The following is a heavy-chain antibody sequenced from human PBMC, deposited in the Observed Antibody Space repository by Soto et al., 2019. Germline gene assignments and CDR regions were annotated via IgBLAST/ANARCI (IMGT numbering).Heavy chain of an antibody. CDR2: IYSGGST. Sequence: PGGSLRLSCAASVFTVSSNYMSWVRQAPGKGLEWVSVIYSGGSTYYADSVKGRFSISRDNSENTLYLQMNSLRAEDTAVYYCARRFTGPGHFDYWGQGTLVTVSS. V-gene: IGHV3-66*01. D-gene: IGHD2-8*02. CDR3: ARRFTGPGHFDY. CDR1: VFTVSSNY. J-gene: IGHJ4*02.